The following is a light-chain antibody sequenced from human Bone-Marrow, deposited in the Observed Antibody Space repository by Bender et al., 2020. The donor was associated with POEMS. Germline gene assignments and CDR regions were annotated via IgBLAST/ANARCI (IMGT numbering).Light chain of an antibody. CDR3: AAWDDNLNGL. J-gene: IGLJ1*01. CDR2: YDD. CDR1: NSNIGNNG. V-gene: IGLV1-36*01. Sequence: QSVLTQPPSVSGAPRQRVTISCSGSNSNIGNNGVNWYQQLPGKAPKLLIYYDDLLPSGVSDRFSGSKSGTSASLAISGLQSEDEADYYCAAWDDNLNGLFGPGTEVTVL.